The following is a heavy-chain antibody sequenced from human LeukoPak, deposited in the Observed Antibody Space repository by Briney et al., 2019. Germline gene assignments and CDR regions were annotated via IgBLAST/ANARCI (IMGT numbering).Heavy chain of an antibody. V-gene: IGHV1-46*01. CDR3: ARDTSEGDYAWWFDP. CDR2: INPSGGST. D-gene: IGHD3-16*01. Sequence: ASVKVSCKASGYTFTSYGISWVRQAPGQGLEWMGIINPSGGSTSYAQKFQGRLTLTRDLSTSTDYMELSSLRSDDTAVYFCARDTSEGDYAWWFDPWGQGTLVTVAS. J-gene: IGHJ5*02. CDR1: GYTFTSYG.